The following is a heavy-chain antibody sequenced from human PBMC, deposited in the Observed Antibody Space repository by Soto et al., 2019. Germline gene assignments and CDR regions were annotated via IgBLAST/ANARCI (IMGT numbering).Heavy chain of an antibody. CDR1: GFNFNSYT. J-gene: IGHJ6*02. CDR2: ISSSGYI. Sequence: GGSLRLSCAASGFNFNSYTINWVRQAPGKRLEWLSSISSSGYIFSTDSVRGRFTISRDNAKNSVYLQINSLRAEDTAVYFCARDCSGGSCYPGTDVWGQGTTVTVSS. D-gene: IGHD2-15*01. CDR3: ARDCSGGSCYPGTDV. V-gene: IGHV3-21*01.